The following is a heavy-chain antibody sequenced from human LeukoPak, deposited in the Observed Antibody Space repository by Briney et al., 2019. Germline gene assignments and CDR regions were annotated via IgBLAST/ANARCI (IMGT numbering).Heavy chain of an antibody. D-gene: IGHD3-22*01. CDR2: ISCNSGSI. CDR1: GFTFADYA. Sequence: GGSLRLSCAASGFTFADYAMHWVRHAPGKGLEWVSGISCNSGSIAYADSVKGRFTISRDNAKNSLYLQMNRLRAEDTALYYCAKDGVPYYYDSSGYWGGYYFDYWGQGTLVTVSS. CDR3: AKDGVPYYYDSSGYWGGYYFDY. J-gene: IGHJ4*02. V-gene: IGHV3-9*01.